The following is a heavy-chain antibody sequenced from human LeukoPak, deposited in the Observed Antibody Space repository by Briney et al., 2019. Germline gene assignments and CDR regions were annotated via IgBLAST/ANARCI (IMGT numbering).Heavy chain of an antibody. J-gene: IGHJ4*02. CDR1: GYTFTSYD. V-gene: IGHV1-8*03. D-gene: IGHD6-13*01. Sequence: ASVKVSCKASGYTFTSYDINWVRQATGQGLEWMGWMNPNSGNTGYAQKFQGRVTITRNTSISTAYMELSSLRSEDTAVYYCASGGIAAAGTVDYWGQGTLVTVSS. CDR2: MNPNSGNT. CDR3: ASGGIAAAGTVDY.